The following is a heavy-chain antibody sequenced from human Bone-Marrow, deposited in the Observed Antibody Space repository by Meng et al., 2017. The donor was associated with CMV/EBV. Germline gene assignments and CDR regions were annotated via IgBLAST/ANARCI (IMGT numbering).Heavy chain of an antibody. CDR1: GYSFTNYW. Sequence: GESLKISCEASGYSFTNYWIGWGRQMPGKGLEWMGIIYPVDSDTRYSPSFRGQVTISVDKYISTAFLQWNSLKASDTAIYYCARQWRSSWYKLNYYYGMDVWGQGTTVSVSS. CDR2: IYPVDSDT. V-gene: IGHV5-51*01. D-gene: IGHD6-13*01. CDR3: ARQWRSSWYKLNYYYGMDV. J-gene: IGHJ6*02.